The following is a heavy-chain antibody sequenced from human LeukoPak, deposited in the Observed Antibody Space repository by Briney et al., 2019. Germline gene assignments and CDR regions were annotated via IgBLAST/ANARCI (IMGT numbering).Heavy chain of an antibody. V-gene: IGHV1-18*01. CDR3: ARGGSGRTYYDFWSGMADAFDI. CDR1: GYTFTSYG. CDR2: ISAYNGNT. J-gene: IGHJ3*02. Sequence: ASVKVSCKASGYTFTSYGISWVRQAPGQGLEWMGWISAYNGNTNYAQKFQGRVTMTRDTSISTAYMELSRLRSDDTAVYYCARGGSGRTYYDFWSGMADAFDIWGQGTMVTVSS. D-gene: IGHD3-3*01.